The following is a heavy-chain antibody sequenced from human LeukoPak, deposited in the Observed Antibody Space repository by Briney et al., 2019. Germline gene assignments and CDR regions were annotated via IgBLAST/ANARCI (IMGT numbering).Heavy chain of an antibody. V-gene: IGHV3-48*01. CDR2: ISSSSSNI. D-gene: IGHD3-10*01. CDR1: GFTFSSYS. CDR3: ARYYYSSGSYSPNVY. Sequence: GGSLRLSCAVSGFTFSSYSMNWVRQAPGKGLEWVSYISSSSSNIYYADSVKGRFTISRDNAKNSLYLQMNSLRAEDTAVYYCARYYYSSGSYSPNVYWGQGTLVTVSS. J-gene: IGHJ4*02.